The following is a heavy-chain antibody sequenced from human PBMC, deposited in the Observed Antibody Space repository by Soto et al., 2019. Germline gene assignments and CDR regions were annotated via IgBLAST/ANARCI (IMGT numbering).Heavy chain of an antibody. CDR3: ARGPGCSGGSCSPYYFDY. V-gene: IGHV1-69*12. CDR1: GGTFSRYA. Sequence: QVQLVQSGAEVKKPGSSVKVSCKASGGTFSRYAISWVRQAPGQGLEWMGGIIPIFGTTNYVQKFQGRVTITADESTSTAYMELSSLRSEDTAVYYCARGPGCSGGSCSPYYFDYWGQGTLVTVSS. D-gene: IGHD2-15*01. CDR2: IIPIFGTT. J-gene: IGHJ4*02.